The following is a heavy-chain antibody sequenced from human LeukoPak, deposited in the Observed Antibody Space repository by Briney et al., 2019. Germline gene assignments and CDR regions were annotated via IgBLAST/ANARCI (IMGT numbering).Heavy chain of an antibody. D-gene: IGHD3-3*01. J-gene: IGHJ6*02. CDR1: GYTFTSYG. Sequence: ASVKVRCKASGYTFTSYGINWVRQATGQGLEWMGWRNPNSGNTGYAQKFQGRVTMTRNTSISTAYMELSSLRSEDTAVYYCARANALYYDFWSGRQMDVRGQGTTVTVSS. CDR2: RNPNSGNT. V-gene: IGHV1-8*01. CDR3: ARANALYYDFWSGRQMDV.